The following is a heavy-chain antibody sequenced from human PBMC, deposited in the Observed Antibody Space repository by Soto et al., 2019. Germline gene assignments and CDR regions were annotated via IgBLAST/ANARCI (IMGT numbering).Heavy chain of an antibody. J-gene: IGHJ6*02. D-gene: IGHD6-19*01. Sequence: SDTLSLTCTVSGVSISSSSYYWGWIRQPPGKGLEWIGSIYYSGSTYYNPSLKIRVTISVDTSKNQFSLKLSSVTTADTAGYYGAGGSAGQWLVYNYYYGMDGWGQGTKVTGS. V-gene: IGHV4-39*01. CDR1: GVSISSSSYY. CDR2: IYYSGST. CDR3: AGGSAGQWLVYNYYYGMDG.